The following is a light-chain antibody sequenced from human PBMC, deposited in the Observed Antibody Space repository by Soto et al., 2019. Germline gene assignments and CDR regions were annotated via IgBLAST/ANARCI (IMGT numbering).Light chain of an antibody. J-gene: IGKJ4*01. CDR3: QQINTYPLT. CDR1: QGISSY. Sequence: IQLTQSPSSLSASVGDRVTITCRASQGISSYLAWYQQKPGKAPKLLIYAASTLQSGVPSRFGGSGSGTDFTLTISSLQPEDFATYYCQQINTYPLTFGGGTKVDFK. V-gene: IGKV1-9*01. CDR2: AAS.